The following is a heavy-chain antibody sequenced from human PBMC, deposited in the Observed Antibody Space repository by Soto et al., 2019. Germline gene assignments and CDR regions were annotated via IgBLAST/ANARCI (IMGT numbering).Heavy chain of an antibody. Sequence: GGSLRLSCAASGFTFSSYGMHWVRQAPGKGLEWVAVISYDGSNKYYADSVKGRFTISRDNSKNTLYLQMNSLRAEDTAVYYCAKESAMELYGDYEFDYWGQGTLVTVSS. V-gene: IGHV3-30*18. D-gene: IGHD4-17*01. CDR1: GFTFSSYG. J-gene: IGHJ4*02. CDR2: ISYDGSNK. CDR3: AKESAMELYGDYEFDY.